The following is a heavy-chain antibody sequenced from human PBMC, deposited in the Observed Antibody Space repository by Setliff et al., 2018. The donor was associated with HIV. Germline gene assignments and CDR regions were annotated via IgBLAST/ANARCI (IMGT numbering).Heavy chain of an antibody. CDR1: GGTFSSYA. CDR3: ARAPELYSGSYDAFDI. V-gene: IGHV1-69*05. Sequence: VASVKVSCKASGGTFSSYAISWVRQAPGQGLEWMGGITPIFGTANYAQKFQGRVTITTDESTSTAYMELSSLRSEDTAVYYCARAPELYSGSYDAFDIWGQGTMVTVSS. D-gene: IGHD1-26*01. J-gene: IGHJ3*02. CDR2: ITPIFGTA.